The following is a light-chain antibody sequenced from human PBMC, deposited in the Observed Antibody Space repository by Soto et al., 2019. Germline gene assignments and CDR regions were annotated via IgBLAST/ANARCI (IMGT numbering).Light chain of an antibody. Sequence: DIQMTPSPSSLSASVGDRVTITCRASQSISSYLNWYQQKPGKAPKLLIYAASSLQSGVPSRFSGSGSGTDFTLTISSLQPEDFATYYCQQSYSTPRTCGRGTKVEIK. CDR1: QSISSY. J-gene: IGKJ1*01. CDR3: QQSYSTPRT. V-gene: IGKV1-39*01. CDR2: AAS.